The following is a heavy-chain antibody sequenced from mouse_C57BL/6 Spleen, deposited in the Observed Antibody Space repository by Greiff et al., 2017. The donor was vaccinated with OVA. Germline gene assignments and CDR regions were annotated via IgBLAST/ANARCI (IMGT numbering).Heavy chain of an antibody. Sequence: VKVVESGPGLVAPSQSMSITCTVSGFSLTSYGVSWVRQPPGKGLEWLGVIWGDGSTNYHSALISRLSISKDNSKSQVFLKLNSLQTDDTATYYCVYYGSSYSYWGQGTTLTVSS. CDR2: IWGDGST. CDR3: VYYGSSYSY. V-gene: IGHV2-3*01. D-gene: IGHD1-1*01. J-gene: IGHJ2*01. CDR1: GFSLTSYG.